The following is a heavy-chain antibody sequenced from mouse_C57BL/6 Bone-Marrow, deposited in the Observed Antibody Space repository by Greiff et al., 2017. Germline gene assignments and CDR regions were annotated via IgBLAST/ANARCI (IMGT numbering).Heavy chain of an antibody. J-gene: IGHJ3*01. CDR1: GYAFSSSW. CDR2: IYPGDGDT. V-gene: IGHV1-82*01. CDR3: ARDAGRPSFAY. D-gene: IGHD6-5*01. Sequence: VQLQQSGPELVKPGASVKISCKASGYAFSSSWMNWVKQRPGKGLEWIGRIYPGDGDTNYNGKFKGKATLTADKSSSTAYMQLSSLTSEDSAVYFCARDAGRPSFAYWGQGTLVTVSA.